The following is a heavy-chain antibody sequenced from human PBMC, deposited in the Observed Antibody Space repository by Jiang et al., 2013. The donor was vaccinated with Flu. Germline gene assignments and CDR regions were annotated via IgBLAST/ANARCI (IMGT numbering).Heavy chain of an antibody. D-gene: IGHD3-10*01. CDR3: ARDLGRGVIIKRYYYYGMDV. CDR2: IYYSGST. Sequence: GSGLVKPSETLSLTCTVSGGSISSYYWSWIRQPPGKGLEWIGYIYYSGSTNYNPSLKSRVTISVDTSKNQFSLKLSSVTAADTAVYYCARDLGRGVIIKRYYYYGMDVWGKGTTVTVSS. V-gene: IGHV4-59*08. CDR1: GGSISSYY. J-gene: IGHJ6*04.